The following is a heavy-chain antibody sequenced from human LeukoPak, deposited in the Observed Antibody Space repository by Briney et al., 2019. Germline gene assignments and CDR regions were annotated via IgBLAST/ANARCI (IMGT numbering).Heavy chain of an antibody. Sequence: GGSLRLSCAASGFTFSSYAMHWVRQAPGKGLEWVAVISYDGSNKYYADSVKGRFTISRDNSKNTLYLQMNSLRAEDTAVYYCAREGCSSTSCYNGFDYWGQGTLVTVSS. CDR1: GFTFSSYA. V-gene: IGHV3-30*04. D-gene: IGHD2-2*02. J-gene: IGHJ4*02. CDR2: ISYDGSNK. CDR3: AREGCSSTSCYNGFDY.